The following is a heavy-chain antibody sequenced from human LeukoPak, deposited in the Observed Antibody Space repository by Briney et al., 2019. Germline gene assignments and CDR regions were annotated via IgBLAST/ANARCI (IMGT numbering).Heavy chain of an antibody. D-gene: IGHD3-22*01. J-gene: IGHJ5*02. CDR3: AKDGYYYDSSGALGP. V-gene: IGHV3-30*18. CDR1: GFTFRNTYG. Sequence: PGGSLRLSCAASGFTFRNTYGFHWVRQAPGKGLEWVAVISYDGSYKYYADSVKGRFTVSRDNPKSVLYLHMNSLRDDDTAVYYCAKDGYYYDSSGALGPWGQGTLVTVSS. CDR2: ISYDGSYK.